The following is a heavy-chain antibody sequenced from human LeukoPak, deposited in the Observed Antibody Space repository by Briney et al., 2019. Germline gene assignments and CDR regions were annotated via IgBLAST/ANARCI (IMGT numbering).Heavy chain of an antibody. Sequence: ASVKVSCKASGYTFTGYYMHWVRQAPGQGLEWMGWINPNSGGTNYAQKFQGRVTMTRDTSISTAYMELSRLRSDDTAVYYCARVLSSRLGCGRVQSHFDYWGQGTLVTVSS. D-gene: IGHD2-2*01. CDR1: GYTFTGYY. J-gene: IGHJ4*02. CDR2: INPNSGGT. CDR3: ARVLSSRLGCGRVQSHFDY. V-gene: IGHV1-2*02.